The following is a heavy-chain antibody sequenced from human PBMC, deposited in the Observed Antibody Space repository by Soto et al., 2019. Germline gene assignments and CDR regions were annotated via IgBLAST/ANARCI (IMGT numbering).Heavy chain of an antibody. CDR1: GFTFSDYY. J-gene: IGHJ4*02. CDR2: ISSSSSYT. Sequence: GGSLRLSCAASGFTFSDYYMSWIRQAPGKGLEWVSYISSSSSYTNYADSVKGRFTISRDNAKNSLYLQMNSLRAEDTAVYYCAREPPNYYDSSGYHGDFWGPGTLVTVSS. CDR3: AREPPNYYDSSGYHGDF. D-gene: IGHD3-22*01. V-gene: IGHV3-11*05.